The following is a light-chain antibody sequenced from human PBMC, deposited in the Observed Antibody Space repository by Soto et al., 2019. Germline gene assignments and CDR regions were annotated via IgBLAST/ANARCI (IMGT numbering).Light chain of an antibody. V-gene: IGLV2-14*01. J-gene: IGLJ2*01. Sequence: QAVVTQPASVSGSPGQSITISCTGTNSDVGTYNYVSWYQQHPGKAPKLMIYEVSNRPSGVSDRFSGSKSGNTASLTIAGLQAEDEANYYCSSYTSGTSVVFGGGTKVTVL. CDR3: SSYTSGTSVV. CDR2: EVS. CDR1: NSDVGTYNY.